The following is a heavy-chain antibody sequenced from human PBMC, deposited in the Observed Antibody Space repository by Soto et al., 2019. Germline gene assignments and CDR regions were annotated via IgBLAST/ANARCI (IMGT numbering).Heavy chain of an antibody. V-gene: IGHV3-30-3*01. CDR2: ISYDGSNK. J-gene: IGHJ5*02. CDR1: GFTFSSYA. D-gene: IGHD2-8*01. Sequence: GGSLRLSCAASGFTFSSYAMHWVRQAPGKGLEWVAVISYDGSNKYYADSVKGRFTISRDNSKNTLYLQMNSLRAEDTAVYYCARDILLVGFDPWGQGTLVTVSS. CDR3: ARDILLVGFDP.